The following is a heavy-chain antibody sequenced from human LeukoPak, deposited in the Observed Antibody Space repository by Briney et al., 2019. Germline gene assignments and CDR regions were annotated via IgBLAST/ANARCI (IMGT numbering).Heavy chain of an antibody. J-gene: IGHJ6*03. CDR3: ARHNYTHYYDSRGNYYYYHMDV. CDR2: IYYSGTT. CDR1: GDSISSSSYY. Sequence: PSETLSLTCSVSGDSISSSSYYWGWIRQAPGKGLEWIGNIYYSGTTYYNPSLKSRVTISVDTSKNQFSLKLSSVAAADTAVYYCARHNYTHYYDSRGNYYYYHMDVWGKGTTVTVSS. D-gene: IGHD3-22*01. V-gene: IGHV4-39*01.